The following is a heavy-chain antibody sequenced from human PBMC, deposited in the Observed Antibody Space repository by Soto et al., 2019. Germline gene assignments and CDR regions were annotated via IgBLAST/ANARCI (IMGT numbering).Heavy chain of an antibody. CDR1: GYTFTSYA. J-gene: IGHJ4*02. D-gene: IGHD3-16*01. Sequence: QVQLVQSGAEVKKPGASVKVSCKASGYTFTSYAMHWVRQAPGQRLEWMGWINAGNGNTKYSQKFQGRVTSTRDTSASTAYLELSSLRSEDTAVYYCARCAGGRTDFDYWGQGTLVTVSS. CDR3: ARCAGGRTDFDY. CDR2: INAGNGNT. V-gene: IGHV1-3*01.